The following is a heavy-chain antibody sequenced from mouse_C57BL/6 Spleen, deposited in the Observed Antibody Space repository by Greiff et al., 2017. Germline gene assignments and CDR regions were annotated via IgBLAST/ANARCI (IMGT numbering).Heavy chain of an antibody. D-gene: IGHD1-1*01. CDR1: GYTFTSYW. CDR3: GITTVDYFDV. Sequence: QVQLQQPGAELVKPGASVKLSCKASGYTFTSYWMHWVKQRPGHGLEWIGMIHPNSGSTNYNEKFKSKATLTVDKSSSTAYMQLSSLTSEDSAVYYCGITTVDYFDVWGQGTTLTVSS. CDR2: IHPNSGST. V-gene: IGHV1-64*01. J-gene: IGHJ2*01.